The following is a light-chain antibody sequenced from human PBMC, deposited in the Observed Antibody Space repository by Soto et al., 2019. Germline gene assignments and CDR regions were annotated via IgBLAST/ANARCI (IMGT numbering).Light chain of an antibody. CDR1: QSVSSSY. CDR2: GAS. CDR3: QQYGSSPV. Sequence: EIVLTQSPGTLSLSPGERATLSCRASQSVSSSYLAWYQQKPGQAPRLLIYGASSRATGIPDRFSGSGSGTDFSLTISRVEPEDFAVYYCQQYGSSPVFGGGTKVEIK. V-gene: IGKV3-20*01. J-gene: IGKJ4*01.